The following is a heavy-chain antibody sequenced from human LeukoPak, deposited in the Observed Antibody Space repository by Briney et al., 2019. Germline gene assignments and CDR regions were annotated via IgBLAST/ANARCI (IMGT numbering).Heavy chain of an antibody. V-gene: IGHV3-21*01. Sequence: GGSLRLSCAASGFTFSSYSMNWVRQAPGKGLEWVSSISSSSSYIYYADSVKGRFTISRDNAKNSLYLQMNSLRAEDTAVYYCARPMGYYDFWSGPPCFDYWGQGTLVTVSS. CDR1: GFTFSSYS. CDR2: ISSSSSYI. CDR3: ARPMGYYDFWSGPPCFDY. J-gene: IGHJ4*02. D-gene: IGHD3-3*01.